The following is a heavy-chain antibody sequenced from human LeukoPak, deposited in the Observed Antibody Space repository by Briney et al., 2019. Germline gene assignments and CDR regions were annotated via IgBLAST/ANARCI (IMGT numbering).Heavy chain of an antibody. D-gene: IGHD6-13*01. Sequence: GGSLRLSCPASVFTFRSYEMDRLRQAPGRGLEWLSYISSSGSTIYHADSVKGRFTVSRDNAKNSLYLQMNSLRAEDSAVYYCARDRSSCFGLDYWGQGTLVTVSS. CDR3: ARDRSSCFGLDY. V-gene: IGHV3-48*03. CDR2: ISSSGSTI. J-gene: IGHJ4*02. CDR1: VFTFRSYE.